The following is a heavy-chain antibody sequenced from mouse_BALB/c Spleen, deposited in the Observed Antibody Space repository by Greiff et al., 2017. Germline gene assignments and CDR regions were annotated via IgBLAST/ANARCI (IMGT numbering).Heavy chain of an antibody. CDR2: INSNGGST. CDR3: ARERAYGNYGGYAMDY. Sequence: EVQVVESGGGLVQPGGSLKLSCAASGFTFSSYGMSWVRQTPDKRLELVATINSNGGSTYYPDSVKGRFTISRDNAKNTLYLQMSSLKSEDTAMYYCARERAYGNYGGYAMDYWGQGTSVTVSS. D-gene: IGHD2-1*01. J-gene: IGHJ4*01. V-gene: IGHV5-6-3*01. CDR1: GFTFSSYG.